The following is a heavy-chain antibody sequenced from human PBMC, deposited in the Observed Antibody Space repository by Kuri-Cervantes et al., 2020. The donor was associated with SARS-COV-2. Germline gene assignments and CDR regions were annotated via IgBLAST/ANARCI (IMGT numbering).Heavy chain of an antibody. V-gene: IGHV4-39*01. CDR3: AAGYSSSWYTDFDY. Sequence: SETLSLTCTVSGGSISSSSYYWGWIRQPPGKGLEWIGSIYYSGSTYYNPSLKSRVTISVDTSKNQFSLKLSSVTAADTAVYYCAAGYSSSWYTDFDYWGQGILVTVSS. D-gene: IGHD6-13*01. J-gene: IGHJ4*02. CDR1: GGSISSSSYY. CDR2: IYYSGST.